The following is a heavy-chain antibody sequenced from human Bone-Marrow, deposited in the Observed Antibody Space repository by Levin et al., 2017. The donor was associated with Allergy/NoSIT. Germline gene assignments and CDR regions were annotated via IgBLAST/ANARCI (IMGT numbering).Heavy chain of an antibody. V-gene: IGHV3-43*01. D-gene: IGHD1-1*01. J-gene: IGHJ4*02. CDR3: AKDATGSIDY. CDR2: ISGSGGTT. Sequence: LSLTCAASGFIFDDSFMHWVRQVPGKGLEWVSLISGSGGTTYFADSVKGRFTISRDSSKDSLYLEMNSLTTEDTGLYYCAKDATGSIDYWGQGTLVTVSS. CDR1: GFIFDDSF.